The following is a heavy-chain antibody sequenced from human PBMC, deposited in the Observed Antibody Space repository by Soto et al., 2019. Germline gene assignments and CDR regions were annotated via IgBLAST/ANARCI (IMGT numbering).Heavy chain of an antibody. D-gene: IGHD2-2*01. V-gene: IGHV3-23*01. CDR3: AKDYCSSTSCYPDYYGMDV. Sequence: EVQLLESGGGLVQPGGSLRLSCAASGFTFSSYAMSWVRQAPGKGLEWVSAISGSGGSTYYADSVEGRFTISRDNSKNTLYLQMNSLRAEDTAVYYCAKDYCSSTSCYPDYYGMDVWGQGTTVTVSS. J-gene: IGHJ6*02. CDR2: ISGSGGST. CDR1: GFTFSSYA.